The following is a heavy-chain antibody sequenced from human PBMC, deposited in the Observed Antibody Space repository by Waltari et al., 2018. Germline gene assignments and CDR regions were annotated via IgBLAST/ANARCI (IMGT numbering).Heavy chain of an antibody. J-gene: IGHJ4*02. Sequence: EVQLLESGGGLLQHGGSLRLSCAASGFTFSNYGMSWVRQTPGKGLEWVSTITSSAGSTYYVDSVKGRFTISRDNSKNTLYLQMDSLRAEDTAVYYCAKGFNSPDYWGQGTRVTVSS. V-gene: IGHV3-23*01. CDR3: AKGFNSPDY. CDR2: ITSSAGST. CDR1: GFTFSNYG. D-gene: IGHD1-1*01.